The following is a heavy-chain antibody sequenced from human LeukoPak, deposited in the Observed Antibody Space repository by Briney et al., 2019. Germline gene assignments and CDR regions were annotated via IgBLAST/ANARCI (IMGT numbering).Heavy chain of an antibody. J-gene: IGHJ1*01. CDR2: INHSGSS. CDR3: ARGEDGDYYFQH. CDR1: CGSNSSNNYY. D-gene: IGHD4-17*01. Sequence: KPSETLSLTCTFSCGSNSSNNYYWDWIRQPPGKGLEGIGEINHSGSSNYNPSLKSRVTISVDTSKNQFSLKLSSVTAADTAVYYCARGEDGDYYFQHWGQGTLVTVSS. V-gene: IGHV4-39*07.